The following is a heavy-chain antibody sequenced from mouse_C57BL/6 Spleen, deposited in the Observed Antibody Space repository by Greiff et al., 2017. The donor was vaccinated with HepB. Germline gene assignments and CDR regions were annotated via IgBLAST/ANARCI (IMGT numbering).Heavy chain of an antibody. CDR1: GFSLTSYG. V-gene: IGHV2-2*01. CDR2: IWSGGST. D-gene: IGHD1-1*01. J-gene: IGHJ3*01. Sequence: VQLQQSGPGLVQPSQSLSITCTVSGFSLTSYGVHWVRQSPGKGLEWLGVIWSGGSTDYNAAFISRLSISKDNSKSKVFLKMNSLQADDTAIYYCARYYYGSFAWFAYWGQGTLVTVSA. CDR3: ARYYYGSFAWFAY.